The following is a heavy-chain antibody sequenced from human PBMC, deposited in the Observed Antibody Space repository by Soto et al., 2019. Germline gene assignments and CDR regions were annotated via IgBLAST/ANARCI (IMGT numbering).Heavy chain of an antibody. V-gene: IGHV3-66*01. CDR1: GFSVSHTY. CDR3: ARGGSSGTYYAHWNFDL. Sequence: EVQLVESGGGLVQPGGCLRLSCAASGFSVSHTYMSWVRQAPGKGLEWVSVIYGGGTTYNADSVKDRFTTSRDNSNNNLSLQMNSLRVEDTAVYYCARGGSSGTYYAHWNFDLWGRGTLVTVSS. J-gene: IGHJ2*01. CDR2: IYGGGTT. D-gene: IGHD3-10*01.